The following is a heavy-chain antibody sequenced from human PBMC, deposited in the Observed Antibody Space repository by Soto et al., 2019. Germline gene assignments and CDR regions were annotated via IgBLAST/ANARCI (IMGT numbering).Heavy chain of an antibody. CDR1: GGSISSSSYY. CDR3: ARHYYGSGSYWNWFDP. J-gene: IGHJ5*02. Sequence: SETLSLTCTVSGGSISSSSYYWGWIRQPPGKGLEWIGSIYYSGSTYYNPSLKSRVTISVDTSKNQFSLKLSSVTAADTAVYYCARHYYGSGSYWNWFDPWGQGTLVTVSS. V-gene: IGHV4-39*01. CDR2: IYYSGST. D-gene: IGHD3-10*01.